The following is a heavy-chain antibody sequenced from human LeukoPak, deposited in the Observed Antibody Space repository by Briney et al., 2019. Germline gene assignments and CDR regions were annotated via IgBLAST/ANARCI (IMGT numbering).Heavy chain of an antibody. Sequence: SETLSLTCTVSGGSISSSGYYWGWIRQPPGKGLEWIWSIYYSGSTYYTPSLKSRVTISVDTSKNQFSLKLSSVTAADTAVYYCARDGGYCSGGSCYLLTDYYYYMDVWGKGTTVTVSS. J-gene: IGHJ6*03. D-gene: IGHD2-15*01. V-gene: IGHV4-39*07. CDR1: GGSISSSGYY. CDR2: IYYSGST. CDR3: ARDGGYCSGGSCYLLTDYYYYMDV.